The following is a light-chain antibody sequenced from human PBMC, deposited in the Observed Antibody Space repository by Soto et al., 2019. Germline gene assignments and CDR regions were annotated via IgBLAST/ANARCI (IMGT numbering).Light chain of an antibody. CDR3: QQSYSTPPAT. V-gene: IGKV1-39*01. J-gene: IGKJ4*01. CDR1: QSISSY. CDR2: AAS. Sequence: DIQMTQSPSSLSASVGDRVTITCRASQSISSYLNWYQQKPGKAPKLLIYAASSLQSGDPSRFSGSGSGTDFTLTISSLQPEDFATYYCQQSYSTPPATFGGGTKVEIK.